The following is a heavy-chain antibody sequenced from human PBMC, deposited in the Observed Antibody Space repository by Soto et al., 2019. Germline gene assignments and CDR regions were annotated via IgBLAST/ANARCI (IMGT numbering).Heavy chain of an antibody. V-gene: IGHV1-69*01. CDR1: GGTFSSYA. CDR3: ARDKYYDSSGYLDY. Sequence: QVQLVQSGAEVKKPGSSVKVSCKASGGTFSSYAISWVRQAPGQGLEWRGGIIPIFGTANYAQKFHGRVTITADESTSTAYMELSSLRSEDTAVYYCARDKYYDSSGYLDYWGQGTLVTVSS. D-gene: IGHD3-22*01. CDR2: IIPIFGTA. J-gene: IGHJ4*02.